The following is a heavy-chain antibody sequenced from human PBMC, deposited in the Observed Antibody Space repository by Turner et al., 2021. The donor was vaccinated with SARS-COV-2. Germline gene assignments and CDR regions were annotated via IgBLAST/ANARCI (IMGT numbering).Heavy chain of an antibody. D-gene: IGHD2-2*01. Sequence: QVQLVESGGGVVQPGRSLRLSCAASGFTFSSYAMHWVRQAPGKGLEWVAVISYDGRNKYYADSVKGRFTISRDNSKNTLYLQMNSLRAEDTAVYYCARDREDCSSTSCYEANWGQGTLVTVSS. V-gene: IGHV3-30*04. CDR3: ARDREDCSSTSCYEAN. CDR2: ISYDGRNK. CDR1: GFTFSSYA. J-gene: IGHJ4*02.